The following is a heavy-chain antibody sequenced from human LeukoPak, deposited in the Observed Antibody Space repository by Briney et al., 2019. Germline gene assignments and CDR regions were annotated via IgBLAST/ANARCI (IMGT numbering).Heavy chain of an antibody. CDR3: ARGRAYRAFDI. Sequence: APVKVSCKTSGYTFTVYYIHWVRQAPGQGLEWMGWINPNSGGTNYSQNFQGRVTMTRDTSISTAYMDLSRLKYDDTAVYYCARGRAYRAFDIWGQGTMVTVSS. D-gene: IGHD3-16*02. CDR1: GYTFTVYY. J-gene: IGHJ3*02. CDR2: INPNSGGT. V-gene: IGHV1-2*02.